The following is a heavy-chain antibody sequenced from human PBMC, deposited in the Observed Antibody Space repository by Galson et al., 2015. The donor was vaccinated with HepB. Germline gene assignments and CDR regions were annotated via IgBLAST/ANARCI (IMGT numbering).Heavy chain of an antibody. J-gene: IGHJ5*02. Sequence: SCKASGYTFTSYAMHWVRQAPGQRLEWMGWINAGNGNTKYSQKFQGRVTITRDTSASTAYMELSSLRSEDTAVYHCARDYDDSSGYYYHQYNWFDPWGQGTLVTVSS. CDR1: GYTFTSYA. D-gene: IGHD3-22*01. CDR3: ARDYDDSSGYYYHQYNWFDP. V-gene: IGHV1-3*01. CDR2: INAGNGNT.